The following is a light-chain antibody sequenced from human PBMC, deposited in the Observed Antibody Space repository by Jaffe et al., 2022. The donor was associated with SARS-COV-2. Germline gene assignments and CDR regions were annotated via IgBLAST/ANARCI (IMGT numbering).Light chain of an antibody. CDR1: QSVLSSSNNKNY. V-gene: IGKV4-1*01. Sequence: DIVMTQSPDSLAVSLGGGATINCKSSQSVLSSSNNKNYLAWYQQKSGQPPKLLIYWASIRESGVPDRFSGSGSGTDFTLTISSLQAEDVAVYYCQQYYTTLPITFGQGTRLEIK. J-gene: IGKJ5*01. CDR2: WAS. CDR3: QQYYTTLPIT.